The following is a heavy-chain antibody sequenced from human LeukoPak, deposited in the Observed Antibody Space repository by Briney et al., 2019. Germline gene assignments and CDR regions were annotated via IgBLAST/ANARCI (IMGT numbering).Heavy chain of an antibody. CDR3: ATNRGYDFIDY. D-gene: IGHD5-12*01. CDR1: GYTFTSYY. J-gene: IGHJ4*02. V-gene: IGHV1-46*01. CDR2: INPSGGST. Sequence: ASVKVSCKASGYTFTSYYMHWVRQAPGQGLEWMGIINPSGGSTSYAQKFQGRVTMTRDTSTSTVYMDLSSLRSEDTAVYYCATNRGYDFIDYWGQGTLVTVSS.